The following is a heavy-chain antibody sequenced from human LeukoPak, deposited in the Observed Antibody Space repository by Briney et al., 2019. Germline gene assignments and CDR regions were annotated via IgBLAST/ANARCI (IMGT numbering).Heavy chain of an antibody. D-gene: IGHD3-22*01. CDR1: GYGFTNYW. V-gene: IGHV5-51*01. J-gene: IGHJ4*02. CDR2: IYPADSDT. Sequence: GKPRKFSGRGFGYGFTNYWIGWVRQMPGKGLEWMGIIYPADSDTRYSPSFQGQVTISADKSISTAYLQWSSLKASDTAMYYCARGYYHFDYWGQGTLVTVSS. CDR3: ARGYYHFDY.